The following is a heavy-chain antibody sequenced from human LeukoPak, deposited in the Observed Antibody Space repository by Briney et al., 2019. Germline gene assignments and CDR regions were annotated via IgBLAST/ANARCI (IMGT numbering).Heavy chain of an antibody. CDR2: IYYSGST. V-gene: IGHV4-59*11. CDR1: GGYISSHY. J-gene: IGHJ5*02. CDR3: ARVLTIAVAGTSWFDP. D-gene: IGHD6-19*01. Sequence: PSETLSLTCTVSGGYISSHYWSWIRQPPGKGLEWIGYIYYSGSTNYNPSLKSRVTISVDTSKNQFSLKLSSVTAADTAVYYCARVLTIAVAGTSWFDPWGQGTLVTVSS.